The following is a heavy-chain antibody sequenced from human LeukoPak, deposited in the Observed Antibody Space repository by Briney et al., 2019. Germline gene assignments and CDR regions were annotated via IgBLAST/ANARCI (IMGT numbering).Heavy chain of an antibody. CDR1: GCTFDDYA. D-gene: IGHD2-2*01. CDR2: ISWNSGSI. V-gene: IGHV3-9*01. Sequence: GRSLRLSCAASGCTFDDYAMHWVRQAPGEGLGWVSGISWNSGSIGYADSVKGRFTISRDNAKNSLYLQMNSLRAEDTALYYCAKQVGYCSSTSCYEFDYWGQGTLVTVSS. J-gene: IGHJ4*02. CDR3: AKQVGYCSSTSCYEFDY.